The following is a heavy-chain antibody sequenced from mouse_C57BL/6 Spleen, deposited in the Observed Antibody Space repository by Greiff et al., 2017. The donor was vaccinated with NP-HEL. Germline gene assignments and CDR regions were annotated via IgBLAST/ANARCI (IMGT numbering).Heavy chain of an antibody. V-gene: IGHV5-16*01. J-gene: IGHJ4*01. Sequence: EVQVVESEGGLVQPGSSMKLSCTASGFTFSDYYMAWVRQVPEKGLEWVANINYDGSSTYYLDSLKSRFIISRDNAKNILYLQMSSLKSEDTATYYCARDTVVRAMDYWGQGTSVTVSS. CDR1: GFTFSDYY. CDR3: ARDTVVRAMDY. D-gene: IGHD1-1*01. CDR2: INYDGSST.